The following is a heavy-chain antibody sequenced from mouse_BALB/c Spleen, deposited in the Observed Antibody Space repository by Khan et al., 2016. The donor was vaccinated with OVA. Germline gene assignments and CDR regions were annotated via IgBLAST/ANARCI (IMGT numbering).Heavy chain of an antibody. CDR1: GYTFTTAG. V-gene: IGHV9-4*02. Sequence: QIQLVQSGPELKKPGETVRISCKASGYTFTTAGMQWVQKMPGKGLKWIGWINTHSGVPKYAEDFKGRFAFSLETSASTAYLQITNLKNEDTATYFCARGGAAYYRNDGCAMDYWGQGTSVTVSS. J-gene: IGHJ4*01. CDR3: ARGGAAYYRNDGCAMDY. D-gene: IGHD2-14*01. CDR2: INTHSGVP.